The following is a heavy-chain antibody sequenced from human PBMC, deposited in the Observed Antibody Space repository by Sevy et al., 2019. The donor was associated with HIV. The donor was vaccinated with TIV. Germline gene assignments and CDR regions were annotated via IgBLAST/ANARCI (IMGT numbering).Heavy chain of an antibody. J-gene: IGHJ3*02. D-gene: IGHD4-17*01. CDR3: ARRLYGDYSDAFDI. CDR1: GGSISSSGYY. Sequence: SETLSLTCTVPGGSISSSGYYWSWIRQPPGKGLEWTGYISYSGNTYYSPSLKSRVTISGDTSQNQFSLKLSSVTAADTAVYYCARRLYGDYSDAFDIWGQGTVVTVSS. CDR2: ISYSGNT. V-gene: IGHV4-30-4*01.